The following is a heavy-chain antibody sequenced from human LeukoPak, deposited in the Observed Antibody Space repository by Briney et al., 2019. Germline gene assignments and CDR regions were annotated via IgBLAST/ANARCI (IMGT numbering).Heavy chain of an antibody. Sequence: SETLSLTCAVYGGSFSGYYWSWLRQPPGKGLEWIGEINHSGSTNYNPSLKSRVTISVDTSKNQFSLKLSSVTAADTAVYYCARWRRAETFDYWGQGTLVTVSS. CDR1: GGSFSGYY. D-gene: IGHD3-3*01. J-gene: IGHJ4*02. CDR2: INHSGST. V-gene: IGHV4-34*01. CDR3: ARWRRAETFDY.